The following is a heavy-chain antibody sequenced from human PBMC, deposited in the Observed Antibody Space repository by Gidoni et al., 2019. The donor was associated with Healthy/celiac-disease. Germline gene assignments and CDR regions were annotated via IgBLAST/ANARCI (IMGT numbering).Heavy chain of an antibody. J-gene: IGHJ5*02. CDR1: GGSFSGYY. CDR2: INHSGST. D-gene: IGHD6-6*01. Sequence: QVQLQQWGAGLLKPSETLSLTCAVYGGSFSGYYWSWIRQPPGKGLEWIGEINHSGSTNYNPSLKSRVTISVDTSKNQFSLKLSSVTAADTAVYYCARGPWAARGGWFDPWGQGTLVTVSS. V-gene: IGHV4-34*01. CDR3: ARGPWAARGGWFDP.